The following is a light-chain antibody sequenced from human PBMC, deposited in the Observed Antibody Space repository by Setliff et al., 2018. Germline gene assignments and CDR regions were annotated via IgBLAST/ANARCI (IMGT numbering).Light chain of an antibody. Sequence: QSALTQPASVSGSPEQSITISCTGEFGAYGSAYVSWYQQHPDKAPKLIIYDVRHRPSGVSDRFSGSKSGNTASLTISGLQAEDEATYYCCSWTISSTSVFGGGTKVTVL. CDR3: CSWTISSTSV. J-gene: IGLJ2*01. CDR2: DVR. V-gene: IGLV2-14*03. CDR1: FGAYGSAY.